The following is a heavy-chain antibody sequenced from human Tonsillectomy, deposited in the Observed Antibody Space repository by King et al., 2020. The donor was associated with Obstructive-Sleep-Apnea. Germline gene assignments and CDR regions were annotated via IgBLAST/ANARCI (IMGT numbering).Heavy chain of an antibody. CDR3: ARAYESSGFPLENYGMDV. CDR1: GYTFTGYY. CDR2: INPNSGGT. V-gene: IGHV1-2*02. Sequence: HVQLVESGAEVKKPGASVKVSCKASGYTFTGYYMHWVRQAPGQGLEWMGWINPNSGGTNYAQNFQGRVTMTRDTSISTAYMELSRLRSDDTAVYFCARAYESSGFPLENYGMDVWAQGTTVTVSS. D-gene: IGHD3-22*01. J-gene: IGHJ6*02.